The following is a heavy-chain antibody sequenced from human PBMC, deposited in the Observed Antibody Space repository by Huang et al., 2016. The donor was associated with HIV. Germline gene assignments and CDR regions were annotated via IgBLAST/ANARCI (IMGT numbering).Heavy chain of an antibody. V-gene: IGHV3-30*02. J-gene: IGHJ4*02. CDR2: IRYDGNNY. CDR1: GFTFGSFG. Sequence: QVPLVESGGGVVQPGGSLSRSCTASGFTFGSFGMHWVRQAPGNGLELVAFIRYDGNNYYYADSVRGRFTISRDNSKDALYLQMNRLRPDDSAVYYCAKDLTDTFGRHFDYWGRGTLVTVSS. CDR3: AKDLTDTFGRHFDY. D-gene: IGHD3-3*01.